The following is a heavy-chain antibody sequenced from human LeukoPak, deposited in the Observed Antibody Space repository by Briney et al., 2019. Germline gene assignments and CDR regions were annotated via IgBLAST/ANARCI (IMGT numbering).Heavy chain of an antibody. Sequence: SETLSLTCTVSGGSISSYYWGWIRQPPGKGLEWIGSIYYSGSTYYNPSLKSRVTISVDTSKNQFSLKLSSVTAADTAVYYCARLRKNHMDVWGKGTTVTVSS. J-gene: IGHJ6*03. CDR3: ARLRKNHMDV. D-gene: IGHD3-16*01. CDR2: IYYSGST. V-gene: IGHV4-39*01. CDR1: GGSISSYY.